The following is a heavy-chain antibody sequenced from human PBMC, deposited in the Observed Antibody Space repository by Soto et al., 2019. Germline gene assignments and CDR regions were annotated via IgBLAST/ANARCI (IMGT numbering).Heavy chain of an antibody. V-gene: IGHV1-3*01. CDR2: INAGNG. D-gene: IGHD3-16*02. Sequence: ASVKVSCKASGYTFTSYAMHWVRQAPGQRLEWMGWINAGNGTQKFQGRVTITRDTSASTAYMELSSLRSEDTAVYYCARGFPLWFDPWGQGTLVTVSS. CDR1: GYTFTSYA. J-gene: IGHJ5*02. CDR3: ARGFPLWFDP.